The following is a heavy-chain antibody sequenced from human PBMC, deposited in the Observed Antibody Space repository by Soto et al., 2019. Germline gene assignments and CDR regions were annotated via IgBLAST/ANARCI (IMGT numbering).Heavy chain of an antibody. CDR1: GGSISSGGYY. Sequence: QVQLQESGPGLVKPSQTLSLTCTVSGGSISSGGYYWSWIRQHPGKGLEWIGYIYYSGSTYYNPSRKSRVTISVDTSKNQFALKLSSVTAADTAVYYCARRLITFGGVIGHFDYWGQGTLVTVSS. CDR2: IYYSGST. J-gene: IGHJ4*02. D-gene: IGHD3-16*02. CDR3: ARRLITFGGVIGHFDY. V-gene: IGHV4-31*03.